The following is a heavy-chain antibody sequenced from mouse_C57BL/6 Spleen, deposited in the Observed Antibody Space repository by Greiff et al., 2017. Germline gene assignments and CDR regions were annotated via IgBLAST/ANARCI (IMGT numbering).Heavy chain of an antibody. CDR3: ARQLRVRGAMDY. Sequence: EVQGVESGGGLVQPGGSLKLSCAASGFTFSDYGMAWVRQAPGKGPEWVAFISNLAYSIYYADTVTGRFTISRENAKNTLYLEMSSLRSEDTAMYDCARQLRVRGAMDYWGQGTTVTVSS. CDR1: GFTFSDYG. J-gene: IGHJ4*01. V-gene: IGHV5-15*01. CDR2: ISNLAYSI. D-gene: IGHD3-2*02.